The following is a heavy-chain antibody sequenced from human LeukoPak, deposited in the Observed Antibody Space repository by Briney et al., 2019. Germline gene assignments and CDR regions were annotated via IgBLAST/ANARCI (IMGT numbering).Heavy chain of an antibody. CDR3: AGRDTSSGWSFDS. CDR1: GGSIGNYH. Sequence: SETLSLTCTVSGGSIGNYHWSWIRQPAGKGLEWIGQIHSSGSTNYNPPLKSRASMSIDTTEDQVSLTIRSVTVADTALYYCAGRDTSSGWSFDSWGQGTLVTVAS. CDR2: IHSSGST. D-gene: IGHD6-19*01. V-gene: IGHV4-4*07. J-gene: IGHJ4*02.